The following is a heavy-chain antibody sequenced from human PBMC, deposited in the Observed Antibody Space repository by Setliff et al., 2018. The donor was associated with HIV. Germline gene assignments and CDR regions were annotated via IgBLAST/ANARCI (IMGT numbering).Heavy chain of an antibody. CDR2: ISHSGST. V-gene: IGHV4-34*01. J-gene: IGHJ4*02. D-gene: IGHD3-22*01. CDR3: ARHMLYDSSGYTHAYFDY. Sequence: PSETLSLTCAVYGGSFSAYHWSWVRQPPGKELEWIGEISHSGSTNYNPSLRSRVTISVDTSKNQFSLKLSSVTAADTAVYYCARHMLYDSSGYTHAYFDYWGQGTLVTVSS. CDR1: GGSFSAYH.